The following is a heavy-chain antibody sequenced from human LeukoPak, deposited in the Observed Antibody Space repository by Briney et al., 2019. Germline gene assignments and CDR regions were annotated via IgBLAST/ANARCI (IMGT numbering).Heavy chain of an antibody. CDR2: ISSSGSTI. CDR1: GFTFSSYE. Sequence: GGSLRLSCAASGFTFSSYEMNWVRQAPGKGLEWVSYISSSGSTIYYADSVKGRFTISRDNAKNSLYLQMNSLRAEDTAVYYCAREVVVPAALSYSYYYYMDVWAEGTTVTVSS. J-gene: IGHJ6*03. CDR3: AREVVVPAALSYSYYYYMDV. D-gene: IGHD2-2*01. V-gene: IGHV3-48*03.